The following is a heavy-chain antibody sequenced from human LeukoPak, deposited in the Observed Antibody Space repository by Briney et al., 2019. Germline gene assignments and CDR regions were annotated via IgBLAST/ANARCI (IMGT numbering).Heavy chain of an antibody. CDR3: ARRRGVYRYCSSTSCHGAFDY. Sequence: SETLSLTCAVYGGSFSGYYWSWIRQPPGKGLEWIGEINHSGSTNYNPSLKSRVTISVDTSKNQFSLKLSSVTAADTAVYYCARRRGVYRYCSSTSCHGAFDYWGQGTLVTVSS. J-gene: IGHJ4*02. V-gene: IGHV4-34*01. CDR1: GGSFSGYY. CDR2: INHSGST. D-gene: IGHD2-2*01.